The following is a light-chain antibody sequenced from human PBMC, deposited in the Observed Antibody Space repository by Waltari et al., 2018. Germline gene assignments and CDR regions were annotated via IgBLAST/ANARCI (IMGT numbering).Light chain of an antibody. V-gene: IGKV3-20*01. CDR2: GTS. CDR1: QSVTSIS. Sequence: CKAGQSVTSISLNWYQQKLGHAPRLLIYGTSTRATGIPDRFSGSGSGTDFTLTISRLEPEDFAVYYCQQYDGEVVTFGGGTKVEI. CDR3: QQYDGEVVT. J-gene: IGKJ4*01.